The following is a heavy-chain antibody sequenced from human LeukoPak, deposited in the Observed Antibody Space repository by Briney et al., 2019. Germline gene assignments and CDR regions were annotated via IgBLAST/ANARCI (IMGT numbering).Heavy chain of an antibody. CDR2: INAGNGNT. V-gene: IGHV1-3*01. D-gene: IGHD6-19*01. CDR3: ARDIPGYSSGWYGAFDI. CDR1: GYTFTSYA. J-gene: IGHJ3*02. Sequence: GASVKVSCKASGYTFTSYAMHWVRQAPGQRLEWMGWINAGNGNTKYSQKFQGRVTITRDTSASTAYTELSSLRSEDTAVYYCARDIPGYSSGWYGAFDIWGQGTMVTVSS.